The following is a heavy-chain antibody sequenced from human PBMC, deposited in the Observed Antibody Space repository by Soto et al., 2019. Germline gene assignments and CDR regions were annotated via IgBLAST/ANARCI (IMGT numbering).Heavy chain of an antibody. CDR1: GYSFTSYW. CDR2: IYPGDSDT. V-gene: IGHV5-51*01. Sequence: GESLKISCKGTGYSFTSYWIGWVRQMPGKGLEWMGIIYPGDSDTRYSPSFQRQGTISADKSISTAYLQWSSLKASDTAMYYCSRHIEQQLVWNNYYYGMDVWGQGTTVTVSS. D-gene: IGHD6-13*01. CDR3: SRHIEQQLVWNNYYYGMDV. J-gene: IGHJ6*02.